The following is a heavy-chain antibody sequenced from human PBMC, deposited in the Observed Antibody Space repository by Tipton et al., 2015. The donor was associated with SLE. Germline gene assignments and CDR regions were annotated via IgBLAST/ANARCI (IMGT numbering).Heavy chain of an antibody. CDR2: ISWDGGST. CDR3: AKDIQRFAHIIYGMDV. Sequence: SLRLSCAASGFTFSSYAMSWVRQAPGKGLEWVSLISWDGGSTYYADSVKGRFTISRDNSKNSLYLQMNSLRTEDTALYYCAKDIQRFAHIIYGMDVWGQGTPVTVSS. CDR1: GFTFSSYA. D-gene: IGHD2-21*01. V-gene: IGHV3-43*02. J-gene: IGHJ6*02.